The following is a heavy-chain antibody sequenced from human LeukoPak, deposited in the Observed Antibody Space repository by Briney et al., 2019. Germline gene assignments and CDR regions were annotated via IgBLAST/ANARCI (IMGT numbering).Heavy chain of an antibody. Sequence: LRLSCAASGFTFSSYGMSWVRQHPGKGLEWIGYIYYSGITYYNPSLKSRVTISVDTSKNQFSLNLSSVTAADTAVYYCARDGDCSSDSCYFDYWGQGILVTVSS. V-gene: IGHV4-31*02. CDR3: ARDGDCSSDSCYFDY. D-gene: IGHD2-2*01. CDR2: IYYSGIT. J-gene: IGHJ4*03. CDR1: GFTFSSYG.